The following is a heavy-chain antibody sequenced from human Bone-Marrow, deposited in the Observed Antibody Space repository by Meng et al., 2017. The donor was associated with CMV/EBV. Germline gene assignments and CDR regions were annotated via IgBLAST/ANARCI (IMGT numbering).Heavy chain of an antibody. CDR1: EYSFTNYW. CDR3: ARPYDFWSGYLNGMDV. Sequence: GGSLRLSCKGSEYSFTNYWIAWVRQMPGKGLEWMGITYPGDSNTRYSPSFQGQVTISADKSISTAYLQWSSLKASDTAMYYCARPYDFWSGYLNGMDVWGQGTTVTVSS. J-gene: IGHJ6*02. CDR2: TYPGDSNT. D-gene: IGHD3-3*01. V-gene: IGHV5-51*01.